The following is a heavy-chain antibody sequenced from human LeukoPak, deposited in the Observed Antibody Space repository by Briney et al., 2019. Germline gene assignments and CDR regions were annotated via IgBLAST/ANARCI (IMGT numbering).Heavy chain of an antibody. J-gene: IGHJ4*02. Sequence: SETLSLTCTVSGGSISSYYWSWIRQPAGKGLEWIGRIYTSGSTNYNPSLKSRVTMSVDTSKNQFSLKLSSVTAADTAVYYCASDPWEHYDFWSGYAYFDYWGQGTLVTVSS. V-gene: IGHV4-4*07. D-gene: IGHD3-3*01. CDR3: ASDPWEHYDFWSGYAYFDY. CDR1: GGSISSYY. CDR2: IYTSGST.